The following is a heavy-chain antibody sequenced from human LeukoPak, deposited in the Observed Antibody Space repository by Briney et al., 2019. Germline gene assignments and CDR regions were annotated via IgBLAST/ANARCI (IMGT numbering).Heavy chain of an antibody. CDR3: AKDPNGDYIGAFDF. V-gene: IGHV3-11*01. J-gene: IGHJ3*01. CDR2: ISGSGTTI. CDR1: RFIFSDYY. Sequence: GGSLRLSCAASRFIFSDYYMSWIRQAPGKGLEWVSHISGSGTTIYYADSVKGRFTVSRDNAKSSLYLQMGSLRAEDTAIYYCAKDPNGDYIGAFDFWGQGTMVTVSS. D-gene: IGHD4-17*01.